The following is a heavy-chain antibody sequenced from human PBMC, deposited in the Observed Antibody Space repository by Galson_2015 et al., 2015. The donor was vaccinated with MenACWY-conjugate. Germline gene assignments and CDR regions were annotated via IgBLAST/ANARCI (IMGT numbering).Heavy chain of an antibody. CDR3: AKGSAVGQPYYFDY. CDR2: ISGSGRST. Sequence: SLRLSCAASGFTFSSYAMSWVRQAPGKGLEWVSAISGSGRSTYYADSVKGRFTISRDTSQNTLYLQMNSLGAEDMAMYYCAKGSAVGQPYYFDYWGQGTLVTVSS. CDR1: GFTFSSYA. D-gene: IGHD6-13*01. V-gene: IGHV3-23*01. J-gene: IGHJ4*02.